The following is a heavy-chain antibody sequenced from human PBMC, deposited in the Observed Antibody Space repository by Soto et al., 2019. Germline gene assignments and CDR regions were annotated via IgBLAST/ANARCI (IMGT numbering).Heavy chain of an antibody. CDR2: IYYSGST. V-gene: IGHV4-30-4*01. Sequence: SETLSLTCTVSGGSISSGDYYWSWIRQPPGKGLEWIGYIYYSGSTYYNPSLKIRVTISVDTSKNQFSLKLTSVTSSDTAVYYSHCGWDDCDSSGYCYEWGKATLVP. CDR3: HCGWDDCDSSGYCYE. J-gene: IGHJ4*02. CDR1: GGSISSGDYY. D-gene: IGHD3-22*01.